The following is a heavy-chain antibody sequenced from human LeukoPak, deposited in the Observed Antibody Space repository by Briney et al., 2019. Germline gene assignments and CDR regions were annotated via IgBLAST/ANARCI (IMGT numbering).Heavy chain of an antibody. D-gene: IGHD6-13*01. CDR2: IWYDGSNK. Sequence: HPGGSLRLSCAASGFTFSSYGMHWVRQAPGKGLEWVAVIWYDGSNKYYADSVKGRFTISRDNSKNTLYLQMNSLRAEDTAVYYCAREGLIAAAGTFDYWGQGTLVTVSS. V-gene: IGHV3-33*01. CDR3: AREGLIAAAGTFDY. CDR1: GFTFSSYG. J-gene: IGHJ4*02.